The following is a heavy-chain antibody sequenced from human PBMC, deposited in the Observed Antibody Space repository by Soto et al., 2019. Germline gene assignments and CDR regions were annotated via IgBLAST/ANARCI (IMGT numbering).Heavy chain of an antibody. J-gene: IGHJ4*02. Sequence: ASVKVSCKASGYTFTSYAMHWVRQAPGQRLEWMGWINAGNGNTKYSQKFQGRVTITRDTSASTAYMELRSLRSDDTAVYYCARDXYDFWSGYYQQVGYFDYWGQGTLVTVSS. CDR3: ARDXYDFWSGYYQQVGYFDY. CDR2: INAGNGNT. CDR1: GYTFTSYA. V-gene: IGHV1-3*01. D-gene: IGHD3-3*01.